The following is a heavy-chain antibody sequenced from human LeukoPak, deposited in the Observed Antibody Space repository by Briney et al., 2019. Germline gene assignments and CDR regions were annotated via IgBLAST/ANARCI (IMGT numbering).Heavy chain of an antibody. CDR1: GGSFSSSSYY. V-gene: IGHV4-39*07. Sequence: SETLSLTCTVSGGSFSSSSYYWSWIRQPPGKGLEWIGEINHSGSTNYNPSLKSRVTISVDTSKNQFSLKLSSVTAADTAVYYCASVWSGYPYYYYYYGMDVWGQGTTVTVSS. CDR3: ASVWSGYPYYYYYYGMDV. J-gene: IGHJ6*02. CDR2: INHSGST. D-gene: IGHD3-3*01.